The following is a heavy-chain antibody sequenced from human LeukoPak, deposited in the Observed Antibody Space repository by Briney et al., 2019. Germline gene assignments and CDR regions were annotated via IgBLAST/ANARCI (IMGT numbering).Heavy chain of an antibody. D-gene: IGHD4-17*01. CDR1: GFTFSSYW. CDR3: AKENTKTPIRPGEATVTKGYFDY. CDR2: IKEDGRQK. Sequence: GGSLRLSCAASGFTFSSYWMSWVRQAPGKGLEWVANIKEDGRQKYYVGSVKGRFTISRDNAKNSLYLQMNSLRAEDTALYYCAKENTKTPIRPGEATVTKGYFDYWGQGTLVTVSS. V-gene: IGHV3-7*01. J-gene: IGHJ4*02.